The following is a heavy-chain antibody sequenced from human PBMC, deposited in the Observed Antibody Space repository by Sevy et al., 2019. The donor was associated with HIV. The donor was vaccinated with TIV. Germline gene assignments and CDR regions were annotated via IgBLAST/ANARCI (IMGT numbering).Heavy chain of an antibody. CDR1: GFTFNTHA. J-gene: IGHJ3*01. D-gene: IGHD3-22*01. CDR2: ISGPGYGT. Sequence: GGSLRLSCAASGFTFNTHAMNWVRHAPEKGLEWVSVISGPGYGTNYADSVKGRFTISRDNSKNTLFLQMNSLRDDDTAVYYCAKALNPALESMLEVNLRSLKGFDVWGQGTMVTVSS. CDR3: AKALNPALESMLEVNLRSLKGFDV. V-gene: IGHV3-23*01.